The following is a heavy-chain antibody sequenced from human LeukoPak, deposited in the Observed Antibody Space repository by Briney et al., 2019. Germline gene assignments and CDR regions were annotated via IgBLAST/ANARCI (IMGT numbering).Heavy chain of an antibody. D-gene: IGHD3-3*01. Sequence: ASVKVSCKASGHTFTNYAIHWVRQAPGQGLEWMGWINAGNNNTKYSRKFQGRVTITRDTSASTAYMELSSLRSEDTAVYYCARLFWSDDDYWGQGTLVTVSS. V-gene: IGHV1-3*01. CDR3: ARLFWSDDDY. CDR1: GHTFTNYA. CDR2: INAGNNNT. J-gene: IGHJ4*02.